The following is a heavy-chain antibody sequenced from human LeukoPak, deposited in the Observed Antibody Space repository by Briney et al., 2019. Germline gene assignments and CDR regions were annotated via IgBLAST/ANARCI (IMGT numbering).Heavy chain of an antibody. CDR3: ARREPLWFGESNPPDY. J-gene: IGHJ4*02. V-gene: IGHV5-51*01. Sequence: GGSLQISCQGSGYSFTSYWIGGVRRLPGKGLEWMGIIYPGDSETRYSPSFQGQVTISADKSISTAYLQWSSLKASDTAMYYCARREPLWFGESNPPDYWGQGTLVIVSS. CDR2: IYPGDSET. CDR1: GYSFTSYW. D-gene: IGHD3-10*01.